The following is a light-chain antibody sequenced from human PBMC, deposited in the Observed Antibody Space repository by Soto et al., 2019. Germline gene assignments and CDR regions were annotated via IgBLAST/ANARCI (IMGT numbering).Light chain of an antibody. CDR2: DTT. V-gene: IGLV7-46*01. CDR3: LLSYNGPYV. CDR1: TGAVTNCHY. Sequence: AVVTQEPSLTVSPGGTVTLTCGSSTGAVTNCHYPYWFQQTPGQAPRTLIYDTTNRHSWTPARFSGSLLGGKAALTLSGAQPEDDAEYYCLLSYNGPYVFGTGTKVTVL. J-gene: IGLJ1*01.